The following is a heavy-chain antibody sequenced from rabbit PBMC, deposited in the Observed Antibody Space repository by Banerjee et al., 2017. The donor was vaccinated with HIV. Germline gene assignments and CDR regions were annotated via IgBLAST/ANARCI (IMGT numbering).Heavy chain of an antibody. CDR2: IYTGSGGGT. CDR1: GFSFSSSYY. J-gene: IGHJ4*01. Sequence: QSLEESGGDLVKPGASLTLTCTASGFSFSSSYYMCWVRQAPGKGLEWIACIYTGSGGGTYYATWAKGRFTISKPSSTTVTLQMTSLTAADTATYLCARDLAGVIGWNFNLWGPGTLVTVS. D-gene: IGHD4-1*01. CDR3: ARDLAGVIGWNFNL. V-gene: IGHV1S40*01.